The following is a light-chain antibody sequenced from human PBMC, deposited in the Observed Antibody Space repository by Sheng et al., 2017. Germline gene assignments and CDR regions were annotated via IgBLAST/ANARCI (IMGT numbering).Light chain of an antibody. CDR2: GAS. J-gene: IGKJ4*01. V-gene: IGKV3-20*01. CDR1: QSVTDNY. CDR3: QQHLTSPLT. Sequence: EIVLTQSPGTLSLSPGERATLSCRASQSVTDNYLAWYQQRPGQAPWLLIYGASSRATGTPDRFSGGGSGTDFTLTISRLEPEDFAVYFCQQHLTSPLTFGGGTKVEIK.